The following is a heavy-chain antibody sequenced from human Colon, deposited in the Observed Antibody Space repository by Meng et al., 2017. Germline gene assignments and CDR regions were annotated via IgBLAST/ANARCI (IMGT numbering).Heavy chain of an antibody. J-gene: IGHJ4*02. CDR1: GYTFTGYY. Sequence: QVQLVQSGAEVQKPGASVKVSCKASGYTFTGYYVHWVRQAPGQGLECMGWINPNSGVTNYAQKFQDRVTMTRDTSITTAYMELSNLRSDDTAVYYCFVWFGESSTSFDHWGQGSLVTVSS. CDR2: INPNSGVT. V-gene: IGHV1-2*02. CDR3: FVWFGESSTSFDH. D-gene: IGHD3-10*01.